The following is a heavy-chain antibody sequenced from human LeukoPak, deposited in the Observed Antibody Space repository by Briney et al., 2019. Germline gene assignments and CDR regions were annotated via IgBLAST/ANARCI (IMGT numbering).Heavy chain of an antibody. CDR2: IYYSGST. CDR3: ARASSGWYYFDY. D-gene: IGHD6-19*01. CDR1: GGSISSYY. Sequence: SETLSLSCTVSGGSISSYYWSWIRQPPGKGLEWIGYIYYSGSTNYNPSLKSRVTISVDTSKNQFSLKLSSVTAADTAVYYCARASSGWYYFDYWGQGTLVTVSS. J-gene: IGHJ4*02. V-gene: IGHV4-59*01.